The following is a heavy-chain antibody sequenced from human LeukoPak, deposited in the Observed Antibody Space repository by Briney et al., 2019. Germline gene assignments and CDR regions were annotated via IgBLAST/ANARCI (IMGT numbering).Heavy chain of an antibody. J-gene: IGHJ6*02. V-gene: IGHV1-69*13. CDR1: GGTFSSYA. CDR2: IIPIFGTA. CDR3: ARPPSSGGSHYYYGMDV. Sequence: GASVKVSCKASGGTFSSYAISWVRQAPGQGLEWMGGIIPIFGTANYAQKFQGRVTITADESTSTAYMELSSLRSEDTAVYYCARPPSSGGSHYYYGMDVWGQGTTVTVSS. D-gene: IGHD6-25*01.